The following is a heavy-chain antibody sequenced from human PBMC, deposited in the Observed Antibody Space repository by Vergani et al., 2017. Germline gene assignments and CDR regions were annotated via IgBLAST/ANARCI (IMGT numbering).Heavy chain of an antibody. CDR1: GGSFSGYY. V-gene: IGHV4-34*01. CDR2: INHSGST. J-gene: IGHJ4*02. Sequence: QVQLQQWGAGLLKPSETLSLTCAVYGGSFSGYYWSWIRQPPGKGLEWIGEINHSGSTNYNPSLKSRVTISVDTSKNQFSLKLSYVTAADTAVYYCARGYYYDSSGYYYLDSWGQGTLVTVSS. CDR3: ARGYYYDSSGYYYLDS. D-gene: IGHD3-22*01.